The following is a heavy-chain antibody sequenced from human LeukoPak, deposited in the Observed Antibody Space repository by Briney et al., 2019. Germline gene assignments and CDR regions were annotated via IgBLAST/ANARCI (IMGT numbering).Heavy chain of an antibody. CDR1: GTFTNYA. CDR2: IIPIFDTA. J-gene: IGHJ4*02. CDR3: ARYSDPRHGYFDY. Sequence: GTFTNYAISWVRQAPGQGLEWMGGIIPIFDTANYAQKFQGRVTITADESTSTADMELSSLRSEDTAVYYCARYSDPRHGYFDYWGQGTLVTVSS. D-gene: IGHD4-17*01. V-gene: IGHV1-69*01.